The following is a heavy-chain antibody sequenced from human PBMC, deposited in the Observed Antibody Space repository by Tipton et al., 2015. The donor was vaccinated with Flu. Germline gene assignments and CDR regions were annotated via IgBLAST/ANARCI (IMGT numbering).Heavy chain of an antibody. J-gene: IGHJ5*02. V-gene: IGHV4-31*03. CDR2: ISYSGGA. D-gene: IGHD4-11*01. Sequence: TLSLTCTVSGGSISSGGNYWSWIRQHPGKGLEWIGYISYSGGASYNPSLKSRVTISVDTSKNQFSLNMRSVTAADMAVYYCARRDYSNYVSDPKSWFDPWGQGTLVAVSS. CDR1: GGSISSGGNY. CDR3: ARRDYSNYVSDPKSWFDP.